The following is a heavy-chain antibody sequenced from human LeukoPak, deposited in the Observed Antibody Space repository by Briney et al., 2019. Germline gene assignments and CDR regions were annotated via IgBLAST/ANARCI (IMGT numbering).Heavy chain of an antibody. V-gene: IGHV4-31*03. D-gene: IGHD5-12*01. CDR1: GGSISSGGYY. CDR2: IYYSGSS. Sequence: SETLSLTCTVSGGSISSGGYYWSWIRQRPGKGLEWIGYIYYSGSSYYNTSLKSRVTISVDTSKNQFSLKLSSVTAADTAVYYCARGHIVATIWTYGTTYYFDYWGQGTLVTVSS. CDR3: ARGHIVATIWTYGTTYYFDY. J-gene: IGHJ4*02.